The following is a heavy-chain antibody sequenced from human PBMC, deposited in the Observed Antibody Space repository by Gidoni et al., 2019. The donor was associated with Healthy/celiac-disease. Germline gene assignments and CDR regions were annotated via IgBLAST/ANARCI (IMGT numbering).Heavy chain of an antibody. CDR3: AKRPHYDSSGPIDY. Sequence: EVQLLESGGGLVQPGGSLRLSCAASGFTFSSYAMSWVRQAPGKGLEWVSAISGSGGSTYYADSVKGRFTISRDNTKNTLYLQMNSLRAEDTAVYYCAKRPHYDSSGPIDYWGQGTLVTVSS. J-gene: IGHJ4*02. CDR1: GFTFSSYA. D-gene: IGHD3-22*01. V-gene: IGHV3-23*01. CDR2: ISGSGGST.